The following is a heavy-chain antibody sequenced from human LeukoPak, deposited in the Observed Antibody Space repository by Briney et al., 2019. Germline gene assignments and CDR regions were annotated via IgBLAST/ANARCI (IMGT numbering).Heavy chain of an antibody. Sequence: PGGSLRLSCAASGFTFSDYYMSWIRQAPGKGLEWLSYITRSSSPIYYADSVKGRFTTSRDNAKNSLYLQMNSLRAEDTAVYYCARDNAGYDYWGQGTLVTVSS. V-gene: IGHV3-11*04. CDR2: ITRSSSPI. J-gene: IGHJ4*02. CDR1: GFTFSDYY. CDR3: ARDNAGYDY. D-gene: IGHD5-12*01.